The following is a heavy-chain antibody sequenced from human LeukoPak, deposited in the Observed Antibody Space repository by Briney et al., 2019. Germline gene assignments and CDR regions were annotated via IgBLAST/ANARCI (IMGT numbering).Heavy chain of an antibody. CDR3: ATFTDREDFDY. CDR2: INPNSGGT. D-gene: IGHD4-11*01. V-gene: IGHV1-2*06. CDR1: GYTFTSYY. Sequence: ASVKVSCKASGYTFTSYYMHWVRQAPGQGLEWMGRINPNSGGTNYAQKFQGRVTMTRDTSISTAYMELSRLRSDDTAVYYCATFTDREDFDYWGQGTLVTVSS. J-gene: IGHJ4*02.